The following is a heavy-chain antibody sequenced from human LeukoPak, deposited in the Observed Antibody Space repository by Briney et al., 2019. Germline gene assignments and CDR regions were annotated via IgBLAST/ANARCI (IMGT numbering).Heavy chain of an antibody. CDR3: ATAPPVYYYDSSGYPFFDP. J-gene: IGHJ5*02. Sequence: ASVKVSCKVSGYTLTELSMHWVRQAPGKALEWMGGFDPEDGETIYAQKFQGSVTMTEDTSTDTAYMELSSLRSEDTAVYYCATAPPVYYYDSSGYPFFDPWGQGTLVTVSS. V-gene: IGHV1-24*01. CDR2: FDPEDGET. CDR1: GYTLTELS. D-gene: IGHD3-22*01.